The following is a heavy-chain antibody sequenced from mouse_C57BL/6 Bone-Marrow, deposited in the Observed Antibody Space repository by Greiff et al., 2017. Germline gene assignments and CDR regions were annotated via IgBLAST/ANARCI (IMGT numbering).Heavy chain of an antibody. CDR1: GYTFTSYW. CDR2: IAPNSGGT. V-gene: IGHV1-72*01. D-gene: IGHD1-1*01. Sequence: QVQLQQPGAELVKPGASVKLSCKASGYTFTSYWMHWVKQRPGRGLEWIGRIAPNSGGTKYNEKFKSKATLTVDKPSSTAYMQLSSLTSEDSAVYYCARYNYGSSYWYFDVWGTGTTVTVSS. J-gene: IGHJ1*03. CDR3: ARYNYGSSYWYFDV.